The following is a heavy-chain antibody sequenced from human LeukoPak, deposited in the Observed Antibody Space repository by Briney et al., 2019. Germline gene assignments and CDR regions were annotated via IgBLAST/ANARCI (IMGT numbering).Heavy chain of an antibody. CDR3: ARGSTYYDSSGQVPFDY. CDR2: ISSSSSTI. D-gene: IGHD3-22*01. Sequence: GGSLRLSCAASGFTFSSYAMSWVRQAPGKGLEWVSYISSSSSTIYYADSVKGRFAISRDNAKNSLYLQMNSLRAEDTAVYYCARGSTYYDSSGQVPFDYWGQGTLVTVSS. J-gene: IGHJ4*02. V-gene: IGHV3-48*01. CDR1: GFTFSSYA.